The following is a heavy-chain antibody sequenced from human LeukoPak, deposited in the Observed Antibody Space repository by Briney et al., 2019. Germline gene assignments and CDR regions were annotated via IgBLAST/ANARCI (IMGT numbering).Heavy chain of an antibody. CDR3: AKARAGDITAAFNY. V-gene: IGHV3-7*03. J-gene: IGHJ4*02. D-gene: IGHD6-13*01. Sequence: GGSLRLSCEGSAFIFSGHWMNWVRQTPGKGLEWVASIKEDGSERQYVDSVKGRFTISRDNSQNTLYLQMNSLRAEDTAVYYCAKARAGDITAAFNYWGQGTLVTVSS. CDR2: IKEDGSER. CDR1: AFIFSGHW.